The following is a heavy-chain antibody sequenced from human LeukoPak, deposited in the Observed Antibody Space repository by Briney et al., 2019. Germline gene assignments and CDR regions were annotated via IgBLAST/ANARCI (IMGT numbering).Heavy chain of an antibody. CDR1: GFTFSSYG. D-gene: IGHD6-19*01. CDR3: AKGGVDSSGPWWYFDL. CDR2: ISYDGSNK. J-gene: IGHJ2*01. V-gene: IGHV3-30*18. Sequence: GRSLRLSCAASGFTFSSYGMHWVRQAPGKGLEWVAVISYDGSNKYYADSVKGRFTISRDNSKNTLYLQMNSLRAEDTAVYYCAKGGVDSSGPWWYFDLWGRGTLVTVSS.